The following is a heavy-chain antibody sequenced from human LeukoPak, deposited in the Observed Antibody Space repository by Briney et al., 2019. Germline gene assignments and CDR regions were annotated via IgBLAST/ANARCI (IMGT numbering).Heavy chain of an antibody. J-gene: IGHJ4*02. CDR1: GYRFTTYW. Sequence: GESLKISCKAFGYRFTTYWIGWVRQMPGKGLEGMGIIYPGDSDIRVSPSFQGQVTISADKSIKTTYLQWSSLKASDTAMYYCARLPNYYDSSGYYFDDWGQGTLVTVSS. V-gene: IGHV5-51*01. CDR3: ARLPNYYDSSGYYFDD. CDR2: IYPGDSDI. D-gene: IGHD3-22*01.